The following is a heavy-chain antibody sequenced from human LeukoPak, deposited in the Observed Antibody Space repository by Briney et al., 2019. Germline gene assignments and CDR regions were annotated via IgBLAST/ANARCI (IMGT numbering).Heavy chain of an antibody. CDR3: AGEGHYYDRTGYYYGGEDY. CDR2: IYTRGST. V-gene: IGHV4-4*07. Sequence: PSETLSLTCTVSGGSITSYYWSWIRQPAGKGLEWIGRIYTRGSTNYNPSLKSRVTVSLDTSRNQFSLKLTSVTAPDTAVYYCAGEGHYYDRTGYYYGGEDYWGQGTLVTVSS. CDR1: GGSITSYY. D-gene: IGHD3-22*01. J-gene: IGHJ4*02.